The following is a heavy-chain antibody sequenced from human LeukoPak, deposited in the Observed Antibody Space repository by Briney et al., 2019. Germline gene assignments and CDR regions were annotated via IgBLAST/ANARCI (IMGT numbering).Heavy chain of an antibody. CDR3: ARIMLSWREFDC. D-gene: IGHD1-26*01. Sequence: KTSGTLSLTCAVYGGSFSGYYWSWIRQPPGKGLEWIGEINHSGSTNYNPSLKSRVTISVDTSKNQFSLKLSSVTAADTAVYYCARIMLSWREFDCWGQGTPVAVSS. CDR2: INHSGST. CDR1: GGSFSGYY. J-gene: IGHJ4*02. V-gene: IGHV4-34*01.